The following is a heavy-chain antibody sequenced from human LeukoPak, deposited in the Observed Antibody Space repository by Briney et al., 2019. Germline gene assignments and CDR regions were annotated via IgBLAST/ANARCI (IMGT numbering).Heavy chain of an antibody. CDR1: GYTFTGYY. V-gene: IGHV1-2*02. Sequence: GASVKVSCKASGYTFTGYYMHWVRQAPGQGLEWMGWINPNIGGTNYAQKFQGRVTITRDTSISTAYMEVSRLSSEATAVYYCARLSYYYMDVWGKGTTVTVSS. CDR3: ARLSYYYMDV. CDR2: INPNIGGT. D-gene: IGHD3-16*01. J-gene: IGHJ6*03.